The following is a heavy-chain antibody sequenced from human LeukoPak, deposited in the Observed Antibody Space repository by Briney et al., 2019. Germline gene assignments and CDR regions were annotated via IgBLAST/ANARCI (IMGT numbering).Heavy chain of an antibody. CDR2: IYSGGST. Sequence: GSLRLSCAVSGFTVTSNYMSWVRQAPGKGLDWVSIIYSGGSTYYADSVKGRFTISRDESTNTVFLQMTSMTTEDTAVYYCAREFRYYMDVWGQGTTVTVSS. V-gene: IGHV3-66*02. J-gene: IGHJ6*03. CDR3: AREFRYYMDV. CDR1: GFTVTSNY.